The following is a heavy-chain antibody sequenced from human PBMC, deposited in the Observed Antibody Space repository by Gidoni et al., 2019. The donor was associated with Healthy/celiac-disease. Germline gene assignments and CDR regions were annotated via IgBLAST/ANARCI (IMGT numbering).Heavy chain of an antibody. CDR3: AKDPRGVVVVAATSDY. V-gene: IGHV3-23*01. Sequence: EVQLLESGGGLVQPGGSLRLACAASGFTFSSYAMSWVRQAPGKGLEWVSAISGSGGSTYYADSVKGRFTISRDNSKNTLYLQMNSLRAEDTAVYYCAKDPRGVVVVAATSDYWGQGTLVTVSS. J-gene: IGHJ4*02. CDR2: ISGSGGST. D-gene: IGHD2-15*01. CDR1: GFTFSSYA.